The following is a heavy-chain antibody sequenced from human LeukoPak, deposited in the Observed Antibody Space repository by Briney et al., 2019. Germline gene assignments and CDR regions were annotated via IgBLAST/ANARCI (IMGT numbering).Heavy chain of an antibody. CDR1: GFTVSSNY. CDR2: IYSGGST. Sequence: GGSLRLSCAASGFTVSSNYMSWVRQAPGKGLEWVSVIYSGGSTYYADSVKGRFTISRDNSKNTLYLQMNSLRAEDTAVYYCARAIGIYCSSTSCYNGGYYYYYYMDVWGKGTTVTVSS. D-gene: IGHD2-2*02. J-gene: IGHJ6*03. CDR3: ARAIGIYCSSTSCYNGGYYYYYYMDV. V-gene: IGHV3-53*01.